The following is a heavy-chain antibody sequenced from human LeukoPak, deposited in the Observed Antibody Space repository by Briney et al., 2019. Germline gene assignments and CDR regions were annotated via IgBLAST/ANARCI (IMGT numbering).Heavy chain of an antibody. CDR1: GGSISSYY. D-gene: IGHD1-26*01. V-gene: IGHV4-4*07. CDR3: AREIGWELQDGWFDL. J-gene: IGHJ5*02. CDR2: IYTSGST. Sequence: PSETLSLTCTVSGGSISSYYWSWIRQPAGKGLEWIGRIYTSGSTNYNPSLKSRVTISVDKSKNQFSLKLSSVAAADTAVYYCAREIGWELQDGWFDLWGQGTLVTVSS.